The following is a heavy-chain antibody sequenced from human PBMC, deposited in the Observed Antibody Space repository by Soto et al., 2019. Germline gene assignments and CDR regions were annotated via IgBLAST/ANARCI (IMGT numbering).Heavy chain of an antibody. CDR3: AHRELWVSFDI. D-gene: IGHD1-7*01. CDR2: IYWDDDK. J-gene: IGHJ3*02. CDR1: GFSLSTSGVG. Sequence: QITLKESGPTLVKPTQTLTLTCTFSGFSLSTSGVGVGWIRQPPGKALEWLALIYWDDDKRYSPSLKSRLTITKDTSKNQVVLTMTNMDSVDTAIYYCAHRELWVSFDIWCQGTMVTVSS. V-gene: IGHV2-5*02.